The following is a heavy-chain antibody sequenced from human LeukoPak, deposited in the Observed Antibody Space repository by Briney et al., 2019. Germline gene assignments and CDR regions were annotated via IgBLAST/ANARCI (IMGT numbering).Heavy chain of an antibody. CDR3: ARGGLHRLWFGEF. V-gene: IGHV3-30*04. CDR1: GFTFSSYA. J-gene: IGHJ4*02. CDR2: ISYDGSNK. Sequence: GGSLRLSCAASGFTFSSYAMHWVRQAPGKGLEWVAVISYDGSNKYYADSVKGRFTISRDNSKNTLYLQMNSLRAEDTAVYYCARGGLHRLWFGEFWGQGTLVTVSS. D-gene: IGHD3-10*01.